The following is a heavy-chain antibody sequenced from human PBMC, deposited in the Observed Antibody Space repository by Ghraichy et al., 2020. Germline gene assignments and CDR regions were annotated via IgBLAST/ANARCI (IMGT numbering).Heavy chain of an antibody. CDR1: GYLFNTHG. V-gene: IGHV1-18*01. CDR2: ISAYKYET. CDR3: ARDMGELLSFDY. D-gene: IGHD3-16*01. Sequence: ASVKVSCKASGYLFNTHGFTWVRQAPGQGLEWMGWISAYKYETNYAQKFQGRVTITTDTSTSTAYMELRSLTSDDTAVYYCARDMGELLSFDYWGQGTLVTVSS. J-gene: IGHJ4*02.